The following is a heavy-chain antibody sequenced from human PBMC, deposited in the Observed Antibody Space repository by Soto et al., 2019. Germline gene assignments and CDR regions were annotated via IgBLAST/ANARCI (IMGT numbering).Heavy chain of an antibody. J-gene: IGHJ4*02. CDR1: GGTFNTYA. D-gene: IGHD3-10*01. Sequence: HGQLVQSGAEMKKPGSSVKVSCQSSGGTFNTYAMNWVRQAPVQGLECIGDISPMFGAANYAPKFQGRVSITADESTGTSYMQLSSLTSDDTDLYFCAREVQVHTPAFVYWGQGTLVTVSS. V-gene: IGHV1-69*19. CDR2: ISPMFGAA. CDR3: AREVQVHTPAFVY.